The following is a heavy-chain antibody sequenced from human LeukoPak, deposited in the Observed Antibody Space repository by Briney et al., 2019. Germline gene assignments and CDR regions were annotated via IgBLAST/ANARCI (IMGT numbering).Heavy chain of an antibody. Sequence: SETLSLTCTVSGDSISSYYWSWIRQPPGKGLEWIGYIYYSGSTNYNPSLKSRVTISVDTSKNQFSLKLSSVTAADTAVYYCARGSRDFWSGPGAFDIWGQGTMVTVSS. CDR2: IYYSGST. CDR3: ARGSRDFWSGPGAFDI. J-gene: IGHJ3*02. V-gene: IGHV4-59*01. CDR1: GDSISSYY. D-gene: IGHD3-3*01.